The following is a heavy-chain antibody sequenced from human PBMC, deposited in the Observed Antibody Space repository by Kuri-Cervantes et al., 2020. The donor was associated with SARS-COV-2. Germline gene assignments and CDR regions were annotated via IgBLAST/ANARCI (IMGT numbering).Heavy chain of an antibody. CDR2: ILPILDAA. D-gene: IGHD5-24*01. V-gene: IGHV1-69*13. CDR3: AREWTDPIEKTTPTHFDY. J-gene: IGHJ4*02. CDR1: GGTFSNHA. Sequence: SSVNVSCKSSGGTFSNHAISWVRQAPGQGVEWMGGILPILDAANYAQKFQGRVTITADESTSTAYMELSSLRSEDTAVYYCAREWTDPIEKTTPTHFDYWGQGNLVTVSS.